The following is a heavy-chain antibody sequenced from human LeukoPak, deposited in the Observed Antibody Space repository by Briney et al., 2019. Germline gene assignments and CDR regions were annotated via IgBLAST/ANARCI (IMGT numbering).Heavy chain of an antibody. CDR1: GFTFDDYA. CDR2: INWNSGSI. Sequence: PGGSLRLSCAASGFTFDDYAMHWVRQAPGKGLEWVSSINWNSGSIGYADSVEGRFTISRDNAKNSLYLQMNSLRTEDTALYYCAKDTNSGYRGGGMDVWGQGTTVTVSS. J-gene: IGHJ6*02. V-gene: IGHV3-9*01. D-gene: IGHD5-12*01. CDR3: AKDTNSGYRGGGMDV.